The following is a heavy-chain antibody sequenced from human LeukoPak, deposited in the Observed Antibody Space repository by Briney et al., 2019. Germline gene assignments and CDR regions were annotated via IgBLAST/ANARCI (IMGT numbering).Heavy chain of an antibody. CDR1: GGTFSSYA. Sequence: SVKVSCKASGGTFSSYAISWVRQAPGQGLEWMGGIIPIFGTADYAQKFQGRVTITADESTSTAYMELSSLRSEDTAVYYCAREVRRRVVIIQEPYYYYYYGMDVWGQGTTVTVSS. CDR3: AREVRRRVVIIQEPYYYYYYGMDV. CDR2: IIPIFGTA. V-gene: IGHV1-69*13. D-gene: IGHD3-3*01. J-gene: IGHJ6*02.